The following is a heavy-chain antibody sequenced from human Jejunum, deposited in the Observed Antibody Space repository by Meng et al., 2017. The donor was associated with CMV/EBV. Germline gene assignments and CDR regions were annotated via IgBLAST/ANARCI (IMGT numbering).Heavy chain of an antibody. CDR3: ATDRLSSGYYNDY. Sequence: SGFPFSSSAMRWVRQAPGKGLEWVSGISGIGGSTYYANSVKGRFTISRDISKNTLYLEMNSLKAEDTAVYFCATDRLSSGYYNDYWGQGTLVTVSS. CDR1: GFPFSSSA. J-gene: IGHJ4*02. D-gene: IGHD3-22*01. CDR2: ISGIGGST. V-gene: IGHV3-23*01.